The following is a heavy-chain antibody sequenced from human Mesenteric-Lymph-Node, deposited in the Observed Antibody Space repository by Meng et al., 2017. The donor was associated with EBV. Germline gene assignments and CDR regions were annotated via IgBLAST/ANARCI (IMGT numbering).Heavy chain of an antibody. CDR1: GYTFTNYD. J-gene: IGHJ5*02. CDR2: INTDNGNT. V-gene: IGHV1-3*04. D-gene: IGHD6-13*01. Sequence: QVQLVQSGAEVKKPXASVKVSXKASGYTFTNYDIFWVRQAPGQSLEWMGWINTDNGNTIYSQNFQGRVTITRDTSASTVYMELSSLRSEDAAVYYCARHALVAAAGNKKYNWFDPWGQGTLVTVSS. CDR3: ARHALVAAAGNKKYNWFDP.